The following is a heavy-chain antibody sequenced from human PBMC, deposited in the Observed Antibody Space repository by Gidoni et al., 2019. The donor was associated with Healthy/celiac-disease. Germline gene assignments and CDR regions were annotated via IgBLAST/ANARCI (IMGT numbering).Heavy chain of an antibody. CDR1: GLTFRSYA. CDR2: SSGSGGST. V-gene: IGHV3-23*01. Sequence: EVQLLESGGGLVQPGGSLRLSCAASGLTFRSYAISWVRQAPGKGLGWVSASSGSGGSTYYADSVKGRFTISRDNSKNTLYLQMNSLRAEDTAVYYCAKAVGWGAVAGRDYWGQGTLVTVSS. J-gene: IGHJ4*02. CDR3: AKAVGWGAVAGRDY. D-gene: IGHD6-19*01.